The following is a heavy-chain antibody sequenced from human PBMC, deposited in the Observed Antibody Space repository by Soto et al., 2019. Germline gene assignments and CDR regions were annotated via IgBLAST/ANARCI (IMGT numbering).Heavy chain of an antibody. D-gene: IGHD3-3*01. CDR1: GFTFSSYA. V-gene: IGHV3-23*01. J-gene: IGHJ4*02. CDR3: AKVFGVVNSRGYYFDY. CDR2: ISGSGGST. Sequence: GGSLRLSCAASGFTFSSYAMSWVRQAPGKGLEWVSAISGSGGSTYYADSVKGRFTISRDNSKNTLYLQMNSLRAEDTAVYYCAKVFGVVNSRGYYFDYWGQGTLVTVSS.